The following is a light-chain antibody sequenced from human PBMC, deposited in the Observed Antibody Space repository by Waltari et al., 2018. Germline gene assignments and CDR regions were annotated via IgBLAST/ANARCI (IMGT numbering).Light chain of an antibody. Sequence: QSALTQPASVSGSPGQSITLSCTGTSSDVGTYTFVSWYHQHPGKVPKLIIYDATDRPSGVSSRFSGSKSGNTASLTISGLQAEDEGDYYCNSYTTSGTVVFGGGTKLTVL. CDR1: SSDVGTYTF. CDR3: NSYTTSGTVV. J-gene: IGLJ2*01. CDR2: DAT. V-gene: IGLV2-14*03.